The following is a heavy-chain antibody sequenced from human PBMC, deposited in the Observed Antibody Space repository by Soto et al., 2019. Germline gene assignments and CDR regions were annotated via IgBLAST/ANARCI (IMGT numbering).Heavy chain of an antibody. V-gene: IGHV3-74*01. CDR2: IDNAGTDS. Sequence: EVQLVESGGGLVQPGGSLRLSCAASGFTLSGRSMHWVRQAPGKGLGWVSGIDNAGTDSTYADSVKGRFTSSRDNAKNMLYLQMNSLRVEDTAVYYCARGWFGPDVWGKGTTVPVSS. J-gene: IGHJ6*04. D-gene: IGHD3-10*01. CDR3: ARGWFGPDV. CDR1: GFTLSGRS.